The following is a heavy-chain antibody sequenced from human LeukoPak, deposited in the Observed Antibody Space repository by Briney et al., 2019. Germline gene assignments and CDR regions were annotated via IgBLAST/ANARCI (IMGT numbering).Heavy chain of an antibody. CDR3: ARVSSWLLWSIDY. D-gene: IGHD3-10*01. CDR2: INHSGST. J-gene: IGHJ4*02. V-gene: IGHV4-34*01. CDR1: GGSFSGYY. Sequence: SETLSLTCAVYGGSFSGYYWSWIRQPPGKGLEWIGEINHSGSTNYNPSLKSRVTISVDTSKNQFSLKLSSVTAADTAVYHCARVSSWLLWSIDYWGQGSLVTVSS.